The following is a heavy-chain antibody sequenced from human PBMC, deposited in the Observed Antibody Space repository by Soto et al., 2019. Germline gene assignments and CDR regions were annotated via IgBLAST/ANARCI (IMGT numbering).Heavy chain of an antibody. Sequence: ASVKVSCKASGYTFTNYFMHWVRQAPGQGLEWMGIINPSGGSTTYAQKFQGRVTMTRDTSTSTVYMELSSLRSEDTAVYYCARDSASADYWGQGTLVTVPQ. V-gene: IGHV1-46*01. D-gene: IGHD2-2*01. J-gene: IGHJ4*02. CDR3: ARDSASADY. CDR2: INPSGGST. CDR1: GYTFTNYF.